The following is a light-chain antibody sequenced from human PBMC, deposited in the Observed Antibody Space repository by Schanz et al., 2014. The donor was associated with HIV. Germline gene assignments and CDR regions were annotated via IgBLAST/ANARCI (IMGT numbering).Light chain of an antibody. V-gene: IGLV1-44*01. CDR1: SSNIGINT. Sequence: QSVLTQPPSVSGTPGQRVTILCSGSSSNIGINTVNWYQHLPGTAPKLLMYANMERPSGVPDRFSGSKSGTSASLAISGLQSEDEADYYCATWDDSLNVWVFGGGTKLTVL. CDR2: ANM. J-gene: IGLJ3*02. CDR3: ATWDDSLNVWV.